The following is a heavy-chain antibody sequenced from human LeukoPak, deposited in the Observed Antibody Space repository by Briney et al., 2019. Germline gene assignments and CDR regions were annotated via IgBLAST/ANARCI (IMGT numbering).Heavy chain of an antibody. J-gene: IGHJ4*02. CDR2: IYTRGST. Sequence: SETLSLTCTVSGGSISSYYWSWIRQPAGKGLEWIGRIYTRGSTNYNPSLKSRVTMSVDTSKNQFSLKLSSVTAADTAVYYCARVGSDYYGSGSYFLFDYWGQGTLVTVSS. V-gene: IGHV4-4*07. CDR1: GGSISSYY. CDR3: ARVGSDYYGSGSYFLFDY. D-gene: IGHD3-10*01.